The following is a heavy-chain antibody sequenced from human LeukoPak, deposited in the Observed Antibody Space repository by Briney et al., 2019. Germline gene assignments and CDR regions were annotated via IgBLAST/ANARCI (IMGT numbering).Heavy chain of an antibody. D-gene: IGHD3-10*01. V-gene: IGHV3-30*02. J-gene: IGHJ4*02. CDR2: IRSDGSDK. CDR1: GFTFSNYG. Sequence: GGSLRLSCAASGFTFSNYGMHWVRQAPGKGLEWVAFIRSDGSDKFYADSVKGRFTISRDNSKNTLYLQMNSLRAEDTAVYYCAKDRNSGSYYDYWGQGTLVTVSS. CDR3: AKDRNSGSYYDY.